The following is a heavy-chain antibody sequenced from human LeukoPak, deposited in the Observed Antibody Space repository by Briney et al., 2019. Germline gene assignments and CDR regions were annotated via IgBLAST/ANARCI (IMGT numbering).Heavy chain of an antibody. CDR1: GFIFSDYG. Sequence: GRSLRLSCAASGFIFSDYGVHWVRQAPGKGLEWMAYISYGGTIKYYVDSVKGRFTISRDNSKNTVDLQMNSLRAEDTAVYYCAKALCSSTSCSFDYWGQGTLVTVSS. D-gene: IGHD2-2*01. CDR3: AKALCSSTSCSFDY. J-gene: IGHJ4*02. V-gene: IGHV3-30-3*01. CDR2: ISYGGTIK.